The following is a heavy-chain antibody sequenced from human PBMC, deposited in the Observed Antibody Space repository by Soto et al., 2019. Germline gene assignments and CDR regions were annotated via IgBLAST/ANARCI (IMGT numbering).Heavy chain of an antibody. Sequence: ASVKVSCKASGYTFTTYDINWVRQATGQGLEWMGWMNPNSGNTVYAQKFQGRVTMTRNTSINTAYKELTSLTSDDTAVYYCARYHYYYCMDVWGQGTTVTVSS. D-gene: IGHD3-22*01. CDR2: MNPNSGNT. CDR3: ARYHYYYCMDV. CDR1: GYTFTTYD. V-gene: IGHV1-8*01. J-gene: IGHJ6*02.